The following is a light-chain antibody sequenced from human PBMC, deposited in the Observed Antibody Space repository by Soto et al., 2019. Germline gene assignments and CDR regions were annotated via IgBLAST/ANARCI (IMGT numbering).Light chain of an antibody. CDR2: DVS. CDR3: QHYDHLPPLT. J-gene: IGKJ4*01. V-gene: IGKV1-33*01. CDR1: QDIKNY. Sequence: DIQMIQSPSSLSASVGDRVTITCQPIQDIKNYLNWYQQKPGKAPKLLIYDVSNLETGVPSRFSGSGSGTHFSLTISSLQPEDVATYYCQHYDHLPPLTFGGGTRVQIK.